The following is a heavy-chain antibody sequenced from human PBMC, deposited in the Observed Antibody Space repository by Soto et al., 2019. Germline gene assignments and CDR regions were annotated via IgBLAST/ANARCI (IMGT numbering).Heavy chain of an antibody. CDR1: GFTFSSYA. Sequence: GGSLRLSCAASGFTFSSYAMSWVRQAPGKGLEWVSAISGSGGSTYYADSVKGRFTISRDNSKNTLYLQMNSLRAEDTAVYYCAKDGYFDWLLTPFDYWGQGTLVTVSS. V-gene: IGHV3-23*01. CDR3: AKDGYFDWLLTPFDY. D-gene: IGHD3-9*01. CDR2: ISGSGGST. J-gene: IGHJ4*02.